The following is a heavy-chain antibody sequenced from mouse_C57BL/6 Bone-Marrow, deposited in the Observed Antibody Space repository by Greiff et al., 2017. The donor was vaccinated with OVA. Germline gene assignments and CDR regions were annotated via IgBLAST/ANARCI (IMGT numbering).Heavy chain of an antibody. CDR3: ARDRDYGSPWFAY. V-gene: IGHV5-4*01. CDR2: ISDGGSYT. CDR1: GFTFSSYA. D-gene: IGHD1-1*01. Sequence: EVKLEESGGGLVKPGGSLKLSCAASGFTFSSYAMSWVRQTPEKRLEWVATISDGGSYTYYPDNVKGRFTISRDNAKNNLYLQMSHLKSEDTAMYYCARDRDYGSPWFAYWGQGTLVTVSA. J-gene: IGHJ3*01.